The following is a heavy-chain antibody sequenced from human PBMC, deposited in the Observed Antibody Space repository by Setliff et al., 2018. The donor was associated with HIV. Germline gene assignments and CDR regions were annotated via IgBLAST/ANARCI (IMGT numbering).Heavy chain of an antibody. Sequence: GESLKISCKGSGYTFNTYWIGWVRQMPGKGLQWMGILYPGDSDTKYSPSFQGQVTISADKSISTAYLQWSSLKASDTAMYYCVRSGKVGELYGFWGQGTPVTISS. CDR1: GYTFNTYW. J-gene: IGHJ4*02. D-gene: IGHD2-8*01. CDR3: VRSGKVGELYGF. CDR2: LYPGDSDT. V-gene: IGHV5-51*01.